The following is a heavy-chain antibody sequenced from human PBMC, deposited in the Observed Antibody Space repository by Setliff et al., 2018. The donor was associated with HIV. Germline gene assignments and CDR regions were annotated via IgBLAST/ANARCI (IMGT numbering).Heavy chain of an antibody. Sequence: PSETLSLTCNVSGGSLSNYYWGWIRQPPGKGLEWIGSIYYSGSTYYKSSLKNRVTISVDTSKNHFSLKVNFVAAADTAVYYCATLQSSGWPHGIEYWGQGTLVTVSS. J-gene: IGHJ4*02. CDR1: GGSLSNYY. CDR3: ATLQSSGWPHGIEY. V-gene: IGHV4-39*01. D-gene: IGHD6-19*01. CDR2: IYYSGST.